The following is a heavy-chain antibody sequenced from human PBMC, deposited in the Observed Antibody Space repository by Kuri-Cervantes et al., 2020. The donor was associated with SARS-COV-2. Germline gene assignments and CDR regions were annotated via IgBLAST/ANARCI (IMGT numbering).Heavy chain of an antibody. CDR3: ARDLRLGKSLDY. D-gene: IGHD7-27*01. CDR2: IKQDGSEK. Sequence: GESLKISCAASGFTFSSYWMSWVRQAPGKGLEWVANIKQDGSEKYYVDSVKGRFTISRDNAKSSLYLQMSSLRAEDTAVYYCARDLRLGKSLDYWGQGTLVTVSS. CDR1: GFTFSSYW. V-gene: IGHV3-7*01. J-gene: IGHJ4*02.